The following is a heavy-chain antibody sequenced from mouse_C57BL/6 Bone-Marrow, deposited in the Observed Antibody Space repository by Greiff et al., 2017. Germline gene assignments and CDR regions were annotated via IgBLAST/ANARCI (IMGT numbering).Heavy chain of an antibody. CDR1: GYTFTDYY. Sequence: VQLQQSGPELVKPGASVKISCKASGYTFTDYYINWVKQRPGQGLEWIGWIFPGSGSTYYNEKFKGKATLTVDKSSSTAYMLLSSLTSEDSAGYFCARWGGSYDGYYPAWFAYWGQGTLVTVSA. D-gene: IGHD2-3*01. CDR2: IFPGSGST. V-gene: IGHV1-75*01. J-gene: IGHJ3*01. CDR3: ARWGGSYDGYYPAWFAY.